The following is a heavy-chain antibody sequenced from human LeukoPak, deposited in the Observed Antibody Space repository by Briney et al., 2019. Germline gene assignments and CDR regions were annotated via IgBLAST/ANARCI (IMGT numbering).Heavy chain of an antibody. D-gene: IGHD5-12*01. Sequence: ASVKVSCKVSGYTLTELSMHWVRPAPGKGLEWMGGFDPEDGETIYAQKFQGRVTMTEDTSTDTAYMELSSLRSEDTAVYYCATVGGIYPLGFLWGQGTLVTVSS. CDR3: ATVGGIYPLGFL. CDR1: GYTLTELS. CDR2: FDPEDGET. V-gene: IGHV1-24*01. J-gene: IGHJ4*02.